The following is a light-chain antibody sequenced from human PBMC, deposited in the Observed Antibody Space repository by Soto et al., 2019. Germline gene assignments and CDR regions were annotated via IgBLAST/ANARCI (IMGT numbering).Light chain of an antibody. V-gene: IGKV1-5*03. CDR1: QNIFPW. CDR2: KAS. Sequence: DIPMTQSPSSLSASVGDRVTITCRANQNIFPWLAWYQQKPGKAPQVLIYKASSLESGVPSRFSGSGSGTEFTLTISSRQPDDFATYYCQHYNDYPWTFGQGTKVEIK. CDR3: QHYNDYPWT. J-gene: IGKJ1*01.